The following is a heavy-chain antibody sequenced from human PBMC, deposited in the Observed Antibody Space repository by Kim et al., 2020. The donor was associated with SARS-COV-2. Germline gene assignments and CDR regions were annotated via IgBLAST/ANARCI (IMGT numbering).Heavy chain of an antibody. CDR3: ARVSIVQYYFDY. CDR2: ISYDGSNK. D-gene: IGHD1-26*01. J-gene: IGHJ4*02. V-gene: IGHV3-30-3*01. CDR1: GFTFSSYA. Sequence: GGSLRLSCAASGFTFSSYAMHWVRQAPGKGLEWVAVISYDGSNKYYADSVKGRFTISRDNSKNTLYLQMNSLRAEDTAVYYCARVSIVQYYFDYWGQGTLVTVSS.